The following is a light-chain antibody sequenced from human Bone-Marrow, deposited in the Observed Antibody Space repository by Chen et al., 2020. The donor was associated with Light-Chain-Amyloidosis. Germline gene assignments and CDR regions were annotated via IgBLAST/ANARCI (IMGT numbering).Light chain of an antibody. J-gene: IGLJ3*02. V-gene: IGLV7-46*01. CDR1: TGAVTSGHY. CDR3: LLAYSGYWV. Sequence: QAVGTQEPSLTVSPGGTVTLTCGSSTGAVTSGHYPYWFQQKPGQAPRTLIYDTTNKQAWTPARFSGSLLGGRAALTLSGAQTEDEADYYCLLAYSGYWVIGGGTKLTVL. CDR2: DTT.